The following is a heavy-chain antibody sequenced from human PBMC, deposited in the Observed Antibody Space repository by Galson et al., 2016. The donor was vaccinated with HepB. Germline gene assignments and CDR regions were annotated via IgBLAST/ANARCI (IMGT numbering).Heavy chain of an antibody. V-gene: IGHV4-61*08. Sequence: LSLTCAISGGSINSGGYSWSWIRQPPGKGLEWSGYIYYSGSTNCNPSLKSRVTISVDTSKNQFSLKLHSVTAADPAVYFCARSALDYDISAGYYRPLAMDVWGQGTTVTVS. D-gene: IGHD3-9*01. CDR2: IYYSGST. J-gene: IGHJ6*02. CDR1: GGSINSGGYS. CDR3: ARSALDYDISAGYYRPLAMDV.